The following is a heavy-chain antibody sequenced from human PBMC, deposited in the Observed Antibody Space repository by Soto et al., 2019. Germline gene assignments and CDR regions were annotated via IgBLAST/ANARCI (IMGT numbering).Heavy chain of an antibody. J-gene: IGHJ4*02. CDR3: ARHASLSLAARFDY. CDR2: IYYSGST. CDR1: GGSISSSSSYY. D-gene: IGHD6-6*01. V-gene: IGHV4-39*01. Sequence: QLQLQESGPGLVKPSETLSLTCTVSGGSISSSSSYYWGWIRQPPGKGLEWIGSIYYSGSTYYNPSLKSRVTISVDTSKNQFSPKLSSVTAADTAVYYCARHASLSLAARFDYWGQGTLVTVSS.